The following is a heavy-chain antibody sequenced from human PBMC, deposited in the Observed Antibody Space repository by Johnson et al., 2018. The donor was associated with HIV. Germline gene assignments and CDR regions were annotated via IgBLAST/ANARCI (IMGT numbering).Heavy chain of an antibody. CDR1: GFTFSSYA. J-gene: IGHJ3*02. CDR3: AKERVTWSSRGDAFDI. CDR2: LSYDGNNQ. Sequence: QVQLVESGGGLVQPGGSLRLSCAASGFTFSSYAMSWVRKAPGTGLEGVAVLSYDGNNQYYANSVRGRFPSSRDNSKNTLYLQMNSLRAEDTAVYYCAKERVTWSSRGDAFDIWGQGTMVTVSS. V-gene: IGHV3-30-3*01. D-gene: IGHD5-18*01.